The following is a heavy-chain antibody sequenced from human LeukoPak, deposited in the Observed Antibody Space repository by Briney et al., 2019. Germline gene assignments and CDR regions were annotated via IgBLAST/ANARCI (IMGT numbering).Heavy chain of an antibody. J-gene: IGHJ6*02. Sequence: SETLSLTCSVSGVSISAYYWSWIRQSAGNRLEWIGRIYPGEGIYATATTSYNPSFKSRVTMSGDTSKNQLSLKLSSVTAADTAVYYCARDYPPLHPTQHYYGMDVWGQGTTVTVSS. D-gene: IGHD4-17*01. V-gene: IGHV4-4*07. CDR2: IYPGEGIYATATT. CDR1: GVSISAYY. CDR3: ARDYPPLHPTQHYYGMDV.